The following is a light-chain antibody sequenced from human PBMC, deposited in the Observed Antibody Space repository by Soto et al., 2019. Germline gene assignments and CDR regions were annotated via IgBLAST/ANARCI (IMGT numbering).Light chain of an antibody. J-gene: IGLJ2*01. CDR1: SSDVGTYNY. CDR2: DVS. CDR3: SLHTGSTVV. Sequence: QSVLTQPASVSGSPGQSITISCNGTSSDVGTYNYVSWYQQHPGKAPKLMIYDVSNRPSGVSNRFSGSKSGNTASLTISGLQAEDEADYYCSLHTGSTVVFGGGTKLTVL. V-gene: IGLV2-14*01.